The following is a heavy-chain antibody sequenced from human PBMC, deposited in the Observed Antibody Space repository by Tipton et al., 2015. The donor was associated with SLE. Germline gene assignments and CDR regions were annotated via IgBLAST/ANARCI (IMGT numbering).Heavy chain of an antibody. CDR3: AREGGGSGSFDY. Sequence: GSLRLSCAASGFTFSSYWMSWVRQAPGKGLEWVANIKQDGSERYYVDSVKGRFTISRDNPKNSLYLQMNSLRAEDTAVYYCAREGGGSGSFDYWGQGTLVTVSS. CDR1: GFTFSSYW. J-gene: IGHJ4*02. V-gene: IGHV3-7*01. CDR2: IKQDGSER. D-gene: IGHD3-10*01.